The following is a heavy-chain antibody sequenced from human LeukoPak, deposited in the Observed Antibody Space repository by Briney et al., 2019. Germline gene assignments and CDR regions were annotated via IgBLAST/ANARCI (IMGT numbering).Heavy chain of an antibody. J-gene: IGHJ6*02. V-gene: IGHV3-11*01. CDR1: GSTFSDYH. CDR2: ISSSGNPI. D-gene: IGHD3-10*01. CDR3: ARSTDGSGSYYYYGMDV. Sequence: GGSLRLSCTASGSTFSDYHMSWIRQAPGRGLEWVSYISSSGNPIHYADSVRGRFTISRDNAKNSLYLHMNSLRAEDAAVYYCARSTDGSGSYYYYGMDVWGQGTTVTVSS.